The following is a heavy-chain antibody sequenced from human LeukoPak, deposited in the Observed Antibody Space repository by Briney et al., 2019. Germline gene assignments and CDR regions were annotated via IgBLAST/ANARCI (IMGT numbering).Heavy chain of an antibody. CDR3: ARDISSGDVDIVAIDAFDI. J-gene: IGHJ3*02. V-gene: IGHV3-21*01. D-gene: IGHD5-12*01. CDR2: ISSSSSYI. Sequence: GGSLRLSCAASGFTSSSYGMNWVRQAPGKGLEWVSSISSSSSYIYYADSVKGRFTISRDNAKNSLYLQMNSLRAEDTAVYYCARDISSGDVDIVAIDAFDIWGQGTMVTVSS. CDR1: GFTSSSYG.